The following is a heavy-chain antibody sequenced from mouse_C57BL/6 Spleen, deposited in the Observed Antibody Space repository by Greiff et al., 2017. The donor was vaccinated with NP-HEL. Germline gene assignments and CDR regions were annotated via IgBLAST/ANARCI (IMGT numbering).Heavy chain of an antibody. J-gene: IGHJ4*01. CDR1: GYAFSSSW. Sequence: VQLQQSGPELVKPGASVKISCKASGYAFSSSWMNWVKQRPGKGLEWIGRIYPGDGDTNYNGKFKGKATLTADKSSSTAYMQLSSLTSEDSAVYFCAHSSGPYAMDYWGQGTSVTVSS. CDR2: IYPGDGDT. D-gene: IGHD3-2*02. CDR3: AHSSGPYAMDY. V-gene: IGHV1-82*01.